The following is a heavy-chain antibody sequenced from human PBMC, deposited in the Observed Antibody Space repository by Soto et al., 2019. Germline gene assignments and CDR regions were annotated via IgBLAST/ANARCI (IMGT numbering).Heavy chain of an antibody. Sequence: ASVKVSCKTSGYTFTNFGLSWVRQAPGQGLEWMGWISAYNGNTNYAQNFQGRVTMTTDTSTSTAYMELRSLRSDDTAVYYCARGGTPFDHWGQGTLVNVSS. CDR3: ARGGTPFDH. CDR2: ISAYNGNT. J-gene: IGHJ4*02. D-gene: IGHD3-16*01. V-gene: IGHV1-18*01. CDR1: GYTFTNFG.